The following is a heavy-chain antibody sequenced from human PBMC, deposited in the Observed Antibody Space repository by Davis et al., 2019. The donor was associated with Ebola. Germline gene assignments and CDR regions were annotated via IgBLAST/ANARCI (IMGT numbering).Heavy chain of an antibody. D-gene: IGHD3-3*01. Sequence: GESLKISCTASGFPFSSYAVHWVRQAQGKGLEWVANIKQDGGEKYYVDSVKGRFTISRDNSKKTLYLQMNSLRAEDTAVYYCAKSGLSFGVVKYHYGMDVWGKGTTVTVSS. V-gene: IGHV3-7*03. J-gene: IGHJ6*04. CDR3: AKSGLSFGVVKYHYGMDV. CDR1: GFPFSSYA. CDR2: IKQDGGEK.